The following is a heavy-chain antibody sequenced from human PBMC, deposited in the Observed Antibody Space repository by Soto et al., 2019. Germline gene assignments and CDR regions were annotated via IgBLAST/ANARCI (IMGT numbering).Heavy chain of an antibody. D-gene: IGHD3-10*01. CDR3: ARGRYYYGSGSYYQDY. J-gene: IGHJ4*02. CDR1: GYTFTSYD. CDR2: MNPNSGNT. Sequence: ASVKVSCKASGYTFTSYDINWVRQATGQGLEWMGWMNPNSGNTGYAQKFQGRVTMTRNTSISTAYMELSSLRSEDTAVYYCARGRYYYGSGSYYQDYWGQGTLVTVSS. V-gene: IGHV1-8*01.